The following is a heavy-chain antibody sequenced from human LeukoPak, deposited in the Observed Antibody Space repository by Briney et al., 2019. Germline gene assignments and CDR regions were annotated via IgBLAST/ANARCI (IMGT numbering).Heavy chain of an antibody. CDR2: IYTSGST. Sequence: SETLSLTCTVSGGSISSYYWSWTRQPAGKGLEWIGRIYTSGSTNYNPSLKSRVTISVDKSKNQVSLKLSSVTAADTAVYYCARDEVMGFDPWGQGTLVTVSS. D-gene: IGHD2-21*01. V-gene: IGHV4-4*07. J-gene: IGHJ5*02. CDR1: GGSISSYY. CDR3: ARDEVMGFDP.